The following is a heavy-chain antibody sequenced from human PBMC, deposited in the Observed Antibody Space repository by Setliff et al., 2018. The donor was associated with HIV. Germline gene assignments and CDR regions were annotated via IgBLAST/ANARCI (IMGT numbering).Heavy chain of an antibody. D-gene: IGHD3-22*01. CDR1: GGSFSGYY. Sequence: SETLSLTCAVYGGSFSGYYWSWIRQPPGKGLEWIGEINHSGSTNYNPSLKSRVTISVDTSKNQFSLKLSSVTAADTAVYYCARLRITMIMMLNYFDYWGQGTLVTVSS. CDR3: ARLRITMIMMLNYFDY. V-gene: IGHV4-34*01. CDR2: INHSGST. J-gene: IGHJ4*02.